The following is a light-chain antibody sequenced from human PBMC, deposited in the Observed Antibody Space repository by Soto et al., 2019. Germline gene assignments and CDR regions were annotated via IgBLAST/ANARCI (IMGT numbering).Light chain of an antibody. CDR3: QQCRNWPLT. J-gene: IGKJ4*01. Sequence: TRVPVVVSRSPKKKATLSCKASQNVYNNLAWYQQRPGQPPRLLIYDASTRATGISARFSGSGYGTEFTLTISSLQSEDFAVYFCQQCRNWPLTFGGGTKVDIK. V-gene: IGKV3-15*01. CDR2: DAS. CDR1: QNVYNN.